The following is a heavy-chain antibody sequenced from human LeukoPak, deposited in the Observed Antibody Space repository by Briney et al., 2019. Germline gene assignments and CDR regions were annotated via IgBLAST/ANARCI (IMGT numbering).Heavy chain of an antibody. CDR3: AKDAPSGSPDYYYGMDV. CDR1: GFTFSSYA. D-gene: IGHD1-26*01. V-gene: IGHV3-23*01. Sequence: QSGGSLRLSCAASGFTFSSYAMSWVRQAPGKGLEWVSAISGSGGSTYYADSVKGRFTISRDNSKNTLYLQMNSLRAEDTAVYYCAKDAPSGSPDYYYGMDVWGQGTTVTVSS. J-gene: IGHJ6*02. CDR2: ISGSGGST.